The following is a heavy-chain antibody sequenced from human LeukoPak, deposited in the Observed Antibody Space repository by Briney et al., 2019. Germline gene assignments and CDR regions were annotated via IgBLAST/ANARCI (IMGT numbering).Heavy chain of an antibody. D-gene: IGHD6-13*01. J-gene: IGHJ4*02. V-gene: IGHV3-23*01. CDR3: AKVSWANYFDY. Sequence: GGSLRLSCAASGFSFSSYAMSWVRQAPGKGLEWVSAISGSGGNTYYADSVRGRFTISRDNSKNTLYLQMNSLRAEDTALYYCAKVSWANYFDYWGQGTLVTVSS. CDR2: ISGSGGNT. CDR1: GFSFSSYA.